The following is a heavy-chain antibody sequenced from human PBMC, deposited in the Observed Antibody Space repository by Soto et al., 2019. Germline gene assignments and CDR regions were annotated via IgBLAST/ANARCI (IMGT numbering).Heavy chain of an antibody. CDR1: GGTFSSYA. CDR3: ARGPLVVVVAATYWFDP. V-gene: IGHV1-69*13. CDR2: IIPIFGTA. Sequence: GASVKVSCKASGGTFSSYAISWVRQAPGQGLEWMGGIIPIFGTANYAQKFQGRVTITADESTSTAYMELSSLRSEDTAVYYCARGPLVVVVAATYWFDPWGQGTLVTVSS. D-gene: IGHD2-15*01. J-gene: IGHJ5*02.